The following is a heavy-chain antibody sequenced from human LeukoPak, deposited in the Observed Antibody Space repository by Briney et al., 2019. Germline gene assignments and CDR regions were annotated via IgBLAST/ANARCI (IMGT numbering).Heavy chain of an antibody. CDR2: IWYDGSNK. J-gene: IGHJ6*02. Sequence: GGSLRLSCAASAFTFSTYGMHWVRQAPGKGLEWVAVIWYDGSNKYYADSVKGRFTISRDNSKNTLYLQMNSLRAEDTAVYYCARNDYGDYEDYYGMDVWGQGTTVTVSS. V-gene: IGHV3-33*01. CDR1: AFTFSTYG. D-gene: IGHD4-17*01. CDR3: ARNDYGDYEDYYGMDV.